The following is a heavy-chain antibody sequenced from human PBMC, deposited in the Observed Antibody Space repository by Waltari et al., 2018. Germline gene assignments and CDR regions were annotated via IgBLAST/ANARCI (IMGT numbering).Heavy chain of an antibody. J-gene: IGHJ4*02. CDR3: ARDLYYYDSRAPPPRY. CDR1: GGSISSYY. D-gene: IGHD3-22*01. Sequence: QVQLQESGPGLVKPSETLSLTCTVSGGSISSYYWSWIRQPPGKGLEWIGYIYYSGSTNYNPSLKSRVTMTTDTSTSTAYMELRSLRSDDTAVYYCARDLYYYDSRAPPPRYWGQGTLVTVSS. V-gene: IGHV4-59*01. CDR2: IYYSGST.